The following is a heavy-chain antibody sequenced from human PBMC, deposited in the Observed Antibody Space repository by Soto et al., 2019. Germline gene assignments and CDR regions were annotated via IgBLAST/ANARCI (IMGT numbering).Heavy chain of an antibody. D-gene: IGHD1-1*01. V-gene: IGHV3-11*01. CDR3: ARDTTRLEH. CDR1: GFSFSDSY. CDR2: ISSGAFTI. J-gene: IGHJ4*02. Sequence: GRSLRLSCVVSGFSFSDSYMTWVRQISGKGLEWIASISSGAFTISYAAAVKGRFTISRDDGHNSLFLQMDSLRAEDTALYYCARDTTRLEHWGQGTLVTVSS.